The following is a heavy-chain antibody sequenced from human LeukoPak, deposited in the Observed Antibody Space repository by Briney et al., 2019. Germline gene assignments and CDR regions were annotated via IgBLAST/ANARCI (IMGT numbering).Heavy chain of an antibody. J-gene: IGHJ4*02. Sequence: GASVKVSCKASGYTFTDYYIHWVRQAPGQGREWMAWMNPNSGGTSYAQKFQGRVTMTRDTSISTAYMELSRLRFDDTAVYYCARNKEGKSLDYWGQGTLVTVSS. CDR2: MNPNSGGT. V-gene: IGHV1-2*02. CDR3: ARNKEGKSLDY. CDR1: GYTFTDYY.